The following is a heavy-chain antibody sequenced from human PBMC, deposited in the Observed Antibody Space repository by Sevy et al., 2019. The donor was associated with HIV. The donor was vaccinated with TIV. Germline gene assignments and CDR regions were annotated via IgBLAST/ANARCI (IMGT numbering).Heavy chain of an antibody. CDR1: GFTFSNAW. CDR3: TTVAQFTAFDI. Sequence: GGSLRLSCAASGFTFSNAWMSWVRQAPGKGLEWVGRIKSKTDGGTTDYAAPVKGRFTISRDDSKNTLYLKMNSLKTEDTVVYYCTTVAQFTAFDIWGQGTMVTVSS. CDR2: IKSKTDGGTT. V-gene: IGHV3-15*01. J-gene: IGHJ3*02.